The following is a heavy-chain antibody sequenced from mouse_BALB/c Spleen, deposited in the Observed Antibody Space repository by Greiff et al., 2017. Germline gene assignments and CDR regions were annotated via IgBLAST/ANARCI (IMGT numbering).Heavy chain of an antibody. V-gene: IGHV14-3*02. J-gene: IGHJ4*01. CDR2: IDPANGNT. CDR3: ASYYGSSFYAMDY. CDR1: GFNIKDTY. D-gene: IGHD1-1*01. Sequence: EVQLQQSGAELVKPGASVKLSCTASGFNIKDTYMHWVKQRPEQGLEWIGRIDPANGNTNYDPKFQGKATITADTSSNTAYLQLSSLTSEDTAVYDCASYYGSSFYAMDYWGQGTSVTVSS.